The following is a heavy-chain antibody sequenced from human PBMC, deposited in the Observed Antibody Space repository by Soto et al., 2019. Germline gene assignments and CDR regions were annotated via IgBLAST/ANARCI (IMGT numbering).Heavy chain of an antibody. CDR3: ASPIAVAGMDDAFDI. CDR1: GGTFLSYA. D-gene: IGHD6-19*01. CDR2: IIPSFGTA. Sequence: SGKVSCKASGGTFLSYAISLLLQAPVQGLEWMGGIIPSFGTANYARKFQGRVTITADESTSTAYMELSSLRSEDTAVYYCASPIAVAGMDDAFDIWGQGTMVTVSS. V-gene: IGHV1-69*13. J-gene: IGHJ3*02.